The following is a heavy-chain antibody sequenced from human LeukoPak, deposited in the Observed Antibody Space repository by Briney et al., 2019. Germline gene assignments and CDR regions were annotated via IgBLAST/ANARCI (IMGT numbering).Heavy chain of an antibody. D-gene: IGHD3-22*01. CDR3: ARDVLGYDSSASD. J-gene: IGHJ4*02. CDR1: GYSFTGYY. V-gene: IGHV1-2*02. Sequence: ASVKVSCKASGYSFTGYYIHWVRQAPGQGVEWMGWVNSNIGDTYYAQKFRGRLAITRDKSITTVHMELSSLRSNDTAVYYCARDVLGYDSSASDWGQGTPVTVSS. CDR2: VNSNIGDT.